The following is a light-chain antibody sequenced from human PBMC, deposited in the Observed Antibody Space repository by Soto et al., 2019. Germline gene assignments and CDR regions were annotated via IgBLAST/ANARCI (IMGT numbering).Light chain of an antibody. CDR3: LLSYSGARV. J-gene: IGLJ3*02. CDR1: TGTVTSGHY. V-gene: IGLV7-46*01. Sequence: QAVVTQEPSLTVSPGGTVTLTCGSSTGTVTSGHYPHWFHQKPGQAPRTLVYNTSDKHSWTPARFSGSLLGGKAALTLSGAQPEDEADFYCLLSYSGARVFGGGTKVTVL. CDR2: NTS.